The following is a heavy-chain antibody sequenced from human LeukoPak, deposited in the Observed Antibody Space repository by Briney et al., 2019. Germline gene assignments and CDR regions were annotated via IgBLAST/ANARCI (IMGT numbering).Heavy chain of an antibody. D-gene: IGHD3-16*02. J-gene: IGHJ4*02. CDR2: INHSGST. CDR1: GGSFSGYY. Sequence: SETLSLTCAVYGGSFSGYYWSWIRQPPGKGLEWIGEINHSGSTNYNPSLKSRVTISVDTSKNQFSLKLSSVTAADTAVYYCARENHYVWGGYRSLDYWGQGTLVTVSS. CDR3: ARENHYVWGGYRSLDY. V-gene: IGHV4-34*01.